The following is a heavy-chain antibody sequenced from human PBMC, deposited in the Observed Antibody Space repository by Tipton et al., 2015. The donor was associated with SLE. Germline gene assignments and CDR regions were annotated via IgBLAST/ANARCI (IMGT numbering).Heavy chain of an antibody. V-gene: IGHV3-30*02. Sequence: SLRLSCAASGFTFSSYSMHWVRQAPGKGLEWVAFIRYDGSNKYYADSVKGRFTISRDNSKNTLYLQMNSLRAEDTAVYYCAKGGPPPRTVTRGGHYFDYWGQGTLVTVSS. CDR3: AKGGPPPRTVTRGGHYFDY. CDR1: GFTFSSYS. D-gene: IGHD4-17*01. J-gene: IGHJ4*02. CDR2: IRYDGSNK.